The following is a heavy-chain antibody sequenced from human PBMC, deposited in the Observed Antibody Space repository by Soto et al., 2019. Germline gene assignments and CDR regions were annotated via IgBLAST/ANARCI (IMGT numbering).Heavy chain of an antibody. CDR3: ARGTGSYYPDY. Sequence: QVQLQESGPGLVKPSETLSLTCSVSGGSISSYYWNWIRQPPGKGLEWIGYFSYSGSTTYNPSLKSRVTISVDTSKSQFSLILSSVTAADTAVYYCARGTGSYYPDYWGQGTLVTVSS. CDR2: FSYSGST. CDR1: GGSISSYY. V-gene: IGHV4-59*01. D-gene: IGHD3-10*01. J-gene: IGHJ4*02.